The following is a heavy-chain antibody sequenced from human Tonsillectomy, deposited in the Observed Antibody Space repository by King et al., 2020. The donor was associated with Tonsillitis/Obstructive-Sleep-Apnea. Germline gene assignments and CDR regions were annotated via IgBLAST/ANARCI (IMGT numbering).Heavy chain of an antibody. CDR1: GFTFSNAW. V-gene: IGHV3-15*01. CDR3: TTESLY. J-gene: IGHJ4*02. CDR2: IKSKNDGGTT. Sequence: VQLVESGGGLVKPGGSLRLSCAASGFTFSNAWMSWVRQAPGKGLEWVGRIKSKNDGGTTDYAAPVKGRFTISRDDSKNTLYLQMNSLKTEDTAVYYCTTESLYWGQGTLVTVSS.